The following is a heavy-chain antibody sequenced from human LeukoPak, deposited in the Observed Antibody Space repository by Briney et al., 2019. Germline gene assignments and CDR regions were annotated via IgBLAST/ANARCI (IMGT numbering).Heavy chain of an antibody. CDR3: TRHSISSGAFDI. CDR2: IRSKASSYAT. J-gene: IGHJ3*02. CDR1: GFTFSGSA. Sequence: PGGSLRLSCAASGFTFSGSAMHWVRQASGKGLEWVGRIRSKASSYATAYAASVKGRFTISRDDSKNTAYLQMNSLKTEDTAVYYCTRHSISSGAFDIWGQGTMVTVSS. D-gene: IGHD6-19*01. V-gene: IGHV3-73*01.